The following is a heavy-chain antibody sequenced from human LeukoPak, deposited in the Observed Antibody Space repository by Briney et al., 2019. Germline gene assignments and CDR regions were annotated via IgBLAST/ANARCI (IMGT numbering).Heavy chain of an antibody. D-gene: IGHD6-19*01. CDR1: GFTFDDYT. CDR3: AKDGRGGVAVAASYYYYMDV. CDR2: ISWDGGST. V-gene: IGHV3-43*01. J-gene: IGHJ6*03. Sequence: GGSLRLSCAASGFTFDDYTMHWVRQAPGKGLEWVSLISWDGGSTYYADSVKGRFTISRDNSKNSLYLQMNSLRTEDTALYYCAKDGRGGVAVAASYYYYMDVWGKGTTVTVSS.